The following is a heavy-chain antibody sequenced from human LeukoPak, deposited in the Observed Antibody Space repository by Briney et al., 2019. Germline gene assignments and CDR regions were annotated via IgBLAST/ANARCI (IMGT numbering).Heavy chain of an antibody. V-gene: IGHV3-66*01. CDR2: IYSGGSK. Sequence: GGSLRLSCAASGFTFSSYAMSWVRQAPGKGLEWVSVIYSGGSKYYADSVKGRFTISRDNSKNTLYLQMNSLRAEDTAVYYCARDTGTYCGGDCSQGENFLYDYWGQGTLVTVSS. CDR3: ARDTGTYCGGDCSQGENFLYDY. J-gene: IGHJ4*02. CDR1: GFTFSSYA. D-gene: IGHD2-21*01.